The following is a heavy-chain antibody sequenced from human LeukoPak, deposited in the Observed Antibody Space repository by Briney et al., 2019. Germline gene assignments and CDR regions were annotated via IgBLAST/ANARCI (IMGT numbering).Heavy chain of an antibody. CDR3: AKDPNIYSSSWYVDY. CDR2: ISYDGSNK. CDR1: GFTFSSYG. J-gene: IGHJ4*02. D-gene: IGHD6-13*01. Sequence: PGGSLRLSCAASGFTFSSYGMHWVRQAPGKGLEWVAVISYDGSNKYYADSVKGRFTISRDNSKNTLYLQMDSLRAEDTAVYHCAKDPNIYSSSWYVDYWGQGTLVTVSS. V-gene: IGHV3-30*18.